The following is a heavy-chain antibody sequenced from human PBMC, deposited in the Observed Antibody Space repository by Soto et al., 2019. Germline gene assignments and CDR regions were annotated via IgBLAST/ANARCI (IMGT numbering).Heavy chain of an antibody. Sequence: EVQLVESGGGLAKHGGSLRLSCAASGFLFNSYGMNWVRLSPGRGLEWISSISSTSTYIEYADSVKGRFIISRDNAENSLLLQMNSLRSEDTAVYYCTRDRSPGMVFPEFVCWGQGALVTVSS. D-gene: IGHD2-8*01. CDR2: ISSTSTYI. J-gene: IGHJ4*02. V-gene: IGHV3-21*01. CDR3: TRDRSPGMVFPEFVC. CDR1: GFLFNSYG.